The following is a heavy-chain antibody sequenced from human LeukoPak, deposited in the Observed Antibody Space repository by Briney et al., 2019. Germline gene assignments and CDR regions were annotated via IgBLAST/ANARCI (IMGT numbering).Heavy chain of an antibody. D-gene: IGHD5-18*01. J-gene: IGHJ4*02. CDR1: GGSISSYY. CDR3: ARLSRGYSFSTFDY. Sequence: PSETLSLTCTVSGGSISSYYWSWIRQPPGKGLEWIGYIYYSGSTNYNTSLKSRVTISVDTSKNQFSLKLSSVTAADTAVYYCARLSRGYSFSTFDYWGQGTLVTVSS. CDR2: IYYSGST. V-gene: IGHV4-59*08.